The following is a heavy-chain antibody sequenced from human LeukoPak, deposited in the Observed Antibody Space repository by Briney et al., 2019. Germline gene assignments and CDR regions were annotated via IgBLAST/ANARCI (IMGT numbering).Heavy chain of an antibody. V-gene: IGHV7-4-1*02. Sequence: ASVKVSCKASGYTFTSYAMNWVRQAPGQGLEWMGWINTNTGNPTYAQGFTGRFVFSLDTSVSTAYLQISSLRAEDTAVYYCARVVATYYDFWSGYYLDYWGQGTLVTVSS. J-gene: IGHJ4*02. D-gene: IGHD3-3*01. CDR3: ARVVATYYDFWSGYYLDY. CDR2: INTNTGNP. CDR1: GYTFTSYA.